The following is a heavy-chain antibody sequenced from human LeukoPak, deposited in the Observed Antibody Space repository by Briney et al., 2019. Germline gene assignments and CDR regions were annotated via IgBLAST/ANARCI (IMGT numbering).Heavy chain of an antibody. Sequence: GGSLRLSCAASGFDFSDHYMSWVRQAPGKGLEWISCISFSSGTIFYADSVKGRFTISRDNAKNSLCLQMNSLRAEDTAIYYCARRDTESYYYYMDVWGRGTTVTVSS. CDR2: ISFSSGTI. CDR3: ARRDTESYYYYMDV. D-gene: IGHD5-24*01. J-gene: IGHJ6*03. V-gene: IGHV3-11*04. CDR1: GFDFSDHY.